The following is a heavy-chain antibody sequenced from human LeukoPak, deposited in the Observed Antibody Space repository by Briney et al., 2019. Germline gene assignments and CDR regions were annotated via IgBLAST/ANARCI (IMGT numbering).Heavy chain of an antibody. CDR2: INPSAVST. CDR3: ARDSDYYYDSSAWGFDY. D-gene: IGHD3-22*01. CDR1: GYTFTTYF. Sequence: ASVKVSCKASGYTFTTYFMHWLRQAPGQGLEWMGIINPSAVSTSYAQKFLGRVTMTTDTSTSTAYMELRSLRSDDTAVYYCARDSDYYYDSSAWGFDYWGQGTLVTVSS. J-gene: IGHJ4*02. V-gene: IGHV1-46*01.